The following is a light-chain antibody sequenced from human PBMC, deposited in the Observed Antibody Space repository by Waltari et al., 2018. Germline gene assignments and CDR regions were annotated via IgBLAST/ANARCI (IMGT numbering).Light chain of an antibody. V-gene: IGKV2-28*01. CDR2: LGS. CDR3: MQALQTKVT. J-gene: IGKJ4*01. Sequence: DIVMTQSPLSLPVTPGEPASISCRSSQSLLHSDGYNSLDWYLQKPGQSPKLLFYLGSNWASGVPDRCSGSGSGTDFTLKISRVEAEDVGVYYCMQALQTKVTFGGWTKVKIK. CDR1: QSLLHSDGYNS.